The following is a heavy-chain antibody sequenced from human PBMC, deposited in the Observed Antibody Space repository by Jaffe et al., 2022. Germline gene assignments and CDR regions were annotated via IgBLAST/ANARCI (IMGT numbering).Heavy chain of an antibody. CDR1: GGSISSYY. V-gene: IGHV4-59*01. CDR2: IYYSGST. Sequence: QVQLQESGPGLVKPSETLSLTCTVSGGSISSYYWSWIRQPPGKGLEWIGYIYYSGSTNYNPSLKSRVTISVDTSKNQFSLKLSSVTAADTAVYYCARDLNYYDRSPLGYWGQGTLVTVSS. D-gene: IGHD3-22*01. J-gene: IGHJ4*02. CDR3: ARDLNYYDRSPLGY.